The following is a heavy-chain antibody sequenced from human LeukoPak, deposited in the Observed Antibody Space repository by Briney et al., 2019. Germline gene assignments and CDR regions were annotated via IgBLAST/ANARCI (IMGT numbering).Heavy chain of an antibody. CDR1: GFTFSSYA. V-gene: IGHV3-23*01. D-gene: IGHD4-17*01. Sequence: GGSLRLSCAASGFTFSSYAMSWVRQAPGKGLEWVSAISGSGGSTYYADSVKGRFTISRDNSKNTLYLQMNSLRAEDTAVYYCAKDRRDDYGDSSRGPPPGDAFDIWGQGTMVTVSS. CDR3: AKDRRDDYGDSSRGPPPGDAFDI. CDR2: ISGSGGST. J-gene: IGHJ3*02.